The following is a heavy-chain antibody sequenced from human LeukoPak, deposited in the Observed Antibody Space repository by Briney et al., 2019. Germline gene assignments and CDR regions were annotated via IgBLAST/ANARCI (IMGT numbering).Heavy chain of an antibody. J-gene: IGHJ4*02. D-gene: IGHD3-10*01. CDR3: ARIYYFGDNNWRYFDN. CDR1: GFTFNSYW. CDR2: IDADGSEK. V-gene: IGHV3-7*01. Sequence: PGGSLRLSCAASGFTFNSYWMSWVRQAPGKGLEWVANIDADGSEKQYGDSVKGRFTPSRDNAKKSLYLQMNSPRAEDTAIYYCARIYYFGDNNWRYFDNWGQGTLVTVSS.